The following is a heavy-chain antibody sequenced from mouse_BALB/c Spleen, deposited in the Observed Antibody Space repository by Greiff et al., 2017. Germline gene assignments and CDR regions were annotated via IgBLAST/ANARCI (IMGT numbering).Heavy chain of an antibody. D-gene: IGHD2-1*01. CDR2: ISYSGST. V-gene: IGHV3-2*02. CDR3: ARRGGNGFAY. Sequence: GLALLKPSHPLSLPCPFTAYSITIIFPWNWTRQFPGNKLEGLGYISYSGSTSYNPSLKSRISITRDTSKNQFFLQLNSVTTEDTATYYCARRGGNGFAYWGQGTLVTVSA. J-gene: IGHJ3*01. CDR1: AYSITIIFP.